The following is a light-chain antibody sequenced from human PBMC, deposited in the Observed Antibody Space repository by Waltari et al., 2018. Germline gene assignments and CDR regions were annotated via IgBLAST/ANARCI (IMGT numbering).Light chain of an antibody. CDR2: CAS. J-gene: IGKJ4*01. CDR3: QQYDVWPLT. V-gene: IGKV3-15*01. CDR1: QSVSGH. Sequence: EIVMTQYPGTLSVSPGERATLSCRAGQSVSGHLAWDQHKPGQAPRLLMYCASTRATGIPVRFSGSGSGTEFTLTISSLQSEDFAVYFCQQYDVWPLTFGGGTKVEIK.